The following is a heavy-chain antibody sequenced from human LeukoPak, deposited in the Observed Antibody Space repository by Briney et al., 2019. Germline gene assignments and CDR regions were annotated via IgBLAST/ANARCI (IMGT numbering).Heavy chain of an antibody. D-gene: IGHD2-2*01. CDR1: GFTFSSYA. CDR3: ARDRAFVVVVLDY. Sequence: GGSLRLSCAASGFTFSSYAMHWVRQAPGKGLEWVAVISYDGSNKYYADSVKGRFTISRDNSKNTLYLQMNSLRAEDTAVYYCARDRAFVVVVLDYWGQGTLVTVSS. V-gene: IGHV3-30-3*01. CDR2: ISYDGSNK. J-gene: IGHJ4*02.